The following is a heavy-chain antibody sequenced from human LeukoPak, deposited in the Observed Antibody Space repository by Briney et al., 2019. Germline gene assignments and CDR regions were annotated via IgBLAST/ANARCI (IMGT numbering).Heavy chain of an antibody. CDR1: GSPFSSYW. Sequence: GGSLRLSCVASGSPFSSYWMTWVRQAPGKGLEWVANIKQDGSKKSYVDSVKGRFTISRDNAKNSLYLQMNSLRAEDTAIYYRTRVGYIDEGIDYWGQGTLVTVSS. V-gene: IGHV3-7*04. J-gene: IGHJ4*02. CDR2: IKQDGSKK. CDR3: TRVGYIDEGIDY. D-gene: IGHD5-24*01.